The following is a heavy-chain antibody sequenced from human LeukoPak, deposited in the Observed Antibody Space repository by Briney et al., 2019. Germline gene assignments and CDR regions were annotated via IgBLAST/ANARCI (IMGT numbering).Heavy chain of an antibody. CDR1: GFTFSSYS. CDR2: ISSSSSTI. J-gene: IGHJ5*02. V-gene: IGHV3-48*02. Sequence: GGALRLSCAASGFTFSSYSMNWVRQAPGKGLEWVSYISSSSSTIYYADSVKGRFTISRDNAKNSLYLQMNSLRDEDTAVYYCARGRTYYDFWSGESSNWFDPWGQGTLVTVSS. D-gene: IGHD3-3*01. CDR3: ARGRTYYDFWSGESSNWFDP.